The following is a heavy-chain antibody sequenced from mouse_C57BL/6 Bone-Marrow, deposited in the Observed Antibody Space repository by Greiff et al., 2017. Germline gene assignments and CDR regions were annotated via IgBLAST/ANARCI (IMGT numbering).Heavy chain of an antibody. D-gene: IGHD2-2*01. CDR3: ARPFYYGYDVRFAY. CDR1: GYSFTDYN. J-gene: IGHJ3*01. CDR2: INPNYGTP. Sequence: VQLQQSGPELVKPGASVKISCKASGYSFTDYNMNWVKQSNGKSLEWIGVINPNYGTPSYNQKFKGKATLTVYQSSSTAYMQLNILTSEDSAVYYCARPFYYGYDVRFAYWGQGTLVTVSA. V-gene: IGHV1-39*01.